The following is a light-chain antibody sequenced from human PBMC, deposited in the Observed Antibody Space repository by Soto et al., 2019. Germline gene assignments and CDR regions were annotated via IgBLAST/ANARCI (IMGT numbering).Light chain of an antibody. V-gene: IGLV2-14*03. CDR2: DVS. CDR3: SSYTISNTRQIV. Sequence: QSALTQPASVSGSPGQSITISCTGTSSDVGGYNYVSWYQHHPGKAPKLMIYDVSNRPSGVSNRFSGSKSGNTASLTISGLQPEDEADYYCSSYTISNTRQIVFGTGTKVNVL. CDR1: SSDVGGYNY. J-gene: IGLJ1*01.